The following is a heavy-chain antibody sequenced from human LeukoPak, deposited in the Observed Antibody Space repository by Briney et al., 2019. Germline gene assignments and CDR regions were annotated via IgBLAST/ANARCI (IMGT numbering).Heavy chain of an antibody. CDR2: IIPILGIA. J-gene: IGHJ4*02. CDR1: GGTFSSYA. V-gene: IGHV1-69*04. Sequence: SVKVSCKASGGTFSSYAISWVRQAPGHGLEWMGRIIPILGIANYAQKFQGRVTIIADKSTYTAYMELSSLRSEDTAVYYCASTSDCSTTSCPNAFDYWGQGTLVTVSS. D-gene: IGHD2-2*01. CDR3: ASTSDCSTTSCPNAFDY.